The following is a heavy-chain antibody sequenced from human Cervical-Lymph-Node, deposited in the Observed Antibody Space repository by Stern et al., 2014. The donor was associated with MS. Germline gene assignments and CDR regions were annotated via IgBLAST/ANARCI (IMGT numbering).Heavy chain of an antibody. V-gene: IGHV3-23*04. D-gene: IGHD3-3*01. CDR3: AKGGSIYYYGLDV. Sequence: EVQLVQSGGGLVQPGGSLRLSCAASGFTFGNYAMTWVRQAPGTGLECVSSISGSGDSTHYAESVKGRVTVSRDNSKNTLYLQINGLRAEDTAMYYCAKGGSIYYYGLDVWGQGTTVTVSS. J-gene: IGHJ6*02. CDR1: GFTFGNYA. CDR2: ISGSGDST.